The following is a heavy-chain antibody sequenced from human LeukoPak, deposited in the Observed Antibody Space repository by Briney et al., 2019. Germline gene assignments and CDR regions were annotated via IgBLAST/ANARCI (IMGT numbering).Heavy chain of an antibody. D-gene: IGHD6-6*01. V-gene: IGHV1-46*01. CDR1: GYTLTDYY. J-gene: IGHJ6*02. CDR2: INPIEGST. Sequence: GASVKVSRKPSGYTLTDYYMHWVTQAPGQGLEWMGIINPIEGSTSYAQKFQGRVSMTRDTPTRTVHMELSSPSSEDTAVYYCARDLPQHNSSSYFYYYGMDVWGQGTTVTVFS. CDR3: ARDLPQHNSSSYFYYYGMDV.